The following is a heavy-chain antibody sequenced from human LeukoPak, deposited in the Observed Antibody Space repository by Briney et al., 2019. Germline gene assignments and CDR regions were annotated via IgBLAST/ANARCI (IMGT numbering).Heavy chain of an antibody. CDR2: INPSSGRT. V-gene: IGHV1-46*01. CDR3: ARVSDTSGYYYAYFDY. Sequence: GASVKVSCKASGYTFTSYYMHWVRQAPGQGLEWMGVINPSSGRTTYAQKFQGRVIVTRDTSTSTVYMELSSLRSEDTAVYYCARVSDTSGYYYAYFDYWGQGILVTVSS. D-gene: IGHD3-22*01. J-gene: IGHJ4*02. CDR1: GYTFTSYY.